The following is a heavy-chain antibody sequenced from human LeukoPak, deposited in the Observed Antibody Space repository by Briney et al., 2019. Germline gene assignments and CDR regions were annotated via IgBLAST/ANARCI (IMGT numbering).Heavy chain of an antibody. V-gene: IGHV3-21*01. D-gene: IGHD3-22*01. CDR2: LSRGTRDI. J-gene: IGHJ4*02. CDR1: GFTFSSYR. Sequence: GGSLRLSCAASGFTFSSYRMTWVRQAPGKGLEWESTLSRGTRDIYYADSVQSRYTSPRDNAKNAPYLQMNSLRAEDTAVDYCGCDCSGYTIDYWGQGTLVTVSS. CDR3: GCDCSGYTIDY.